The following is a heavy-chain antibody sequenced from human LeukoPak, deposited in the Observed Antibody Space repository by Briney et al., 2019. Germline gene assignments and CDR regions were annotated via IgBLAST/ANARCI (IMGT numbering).Heavy chain of an antibody. D-gene: IGHD3-10*01. J-gene: IGHJ1*01. V-gene: IGHV4-38-2*01. CDR1: GYSISSGYH. CDR2: IYHSGST. Sequence: SETLSLTCAVSGYSISSGYHWGWIRQPPGKGLEWIGSIYHSGSTYYNPSLKSRVTISVDTSKNQFSLKLSSVTAADTAVYYCARADVLLWFGEDGGYFQHWGQGTLVTVSS. CDR3: ARADVLLWFGEDGGYFQH.